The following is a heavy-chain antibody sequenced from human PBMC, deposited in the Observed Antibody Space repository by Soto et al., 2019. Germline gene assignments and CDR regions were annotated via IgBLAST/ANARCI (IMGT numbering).Heavy chain of an antibody. Sequence: SETLSLTCTVSGGSISSSSYYWGWIRQPPGKGLEWIGSIYYSGSTYYNPSLKSRVTISVDTSKNQFSLKLSSVTAADTAVYYCARRTRVLVPAATFDYWGQGTLVTVSS. V-gene: IGHV4-39*01. J-gene: IGHJ4*02. CDR2: IYYSGST. D-gene: IGHD2-2*01. CDR1: GGSISSSSYY. CDR3: ARRTRVLVPAATFDY.